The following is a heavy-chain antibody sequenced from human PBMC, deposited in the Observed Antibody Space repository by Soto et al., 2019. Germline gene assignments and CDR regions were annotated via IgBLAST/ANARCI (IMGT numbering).Heavy chain of an antibody. D-gene: IGHD2-15*01. CDR3: ARVYCSGSSCYKCYY. CDR2: IYYSGST. J-gene: IGHJ4*01. V-gene: IGHV4-31*03. Sequence: QVQLQESGPGLVTPSQTLSLTCTVSGGSISSGGYYWSWIRQHPGKGLEWIGYIYYSGSTYYNPSLKSRVTISADTSKNQCSLKLSSVTAADTAVYYCARVYCSGSSCYKCYYWGHGTLVTVSS. CDR1: GGSISSGGYY.